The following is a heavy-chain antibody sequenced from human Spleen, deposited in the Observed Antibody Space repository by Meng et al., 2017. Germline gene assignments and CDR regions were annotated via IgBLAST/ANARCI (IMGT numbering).Heavy chain of an antibody. V-gene: IGHV4-34*01. CDR3: ALLGVVETTSLEDH. J-gene: IGHJ4*02. D-gene: IGHD2-21*02. Sequence: VHLQRWGAGLCKPSETLSRTWAVYGGSFSGYYWSWIRQPPGKGLEWIGEIKHSGSTKYNASLKSRVTISLDTSKNQFSLRMASMTAADTAVYYCALLGVVETTSLEDHWGQGTLVTVSS. CDR2: IKHSGST. CDR1: GGSFSGYY.